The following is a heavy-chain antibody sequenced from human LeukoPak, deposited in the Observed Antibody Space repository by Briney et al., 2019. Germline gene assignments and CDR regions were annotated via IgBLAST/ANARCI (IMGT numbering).Heavy chain of an antibody. D-gene: IGHD3-3*01. J-gene: IGHJ4*02. Sequence: SETLSLTCAVSGYSISSGYYWGWIRQPPGKGLEWIGSIYHSGSTYYNPSLKSRVTISVDTSKNQFSLKLSSVTAADTAVYYCARHPGPFLEWLFFDSWGQGTLVTVSS. CDR2: IYHSGST. CDR1: GYSISSGYY. V-gene: IGHV4-38-2*01. CDR3: ARHPGPFLEWLFFDS.